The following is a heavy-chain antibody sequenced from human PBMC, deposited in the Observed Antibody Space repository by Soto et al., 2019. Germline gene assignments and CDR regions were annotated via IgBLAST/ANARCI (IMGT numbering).Heavy chain of an antibody. CDR3: ARESSGWQNYYFDY. V-gene: IGHV4-59*01. J-gene: IGHJ4*02. CDR1: GGSISSYY. Sequence: KASETLSLTCTVSGGSISSYYWSWIRQPPGKGLEWIGYIYYSGSTNYNPSLKSRVTISVDTSKNQFSLKLSSVTAADTAVYYCARESSGWQNYYFDYWGQGALVTVSS. D-gene: IGHD6-19*01. CDR2: IYYSGST.